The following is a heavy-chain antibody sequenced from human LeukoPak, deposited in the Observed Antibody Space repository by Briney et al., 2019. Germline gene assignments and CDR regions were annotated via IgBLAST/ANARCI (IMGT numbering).Heavy chain of an antibody. CDR1: GFSFSNYA. CDR3: AKSGSGWSTFDY. Sequence: GGSLRLSCAASGFSFSNYAMSWVRLAPGKGLEWVSAISGSGGSTYYADSVKGRFTISRDNSKNTLYLQMNSLRAEDTAVYYCAKSGSGWSTFDYWGQGTLVTVSS. V-gene: IGHV3-23*01. CDR2: ISGSGGST. D-gene: IGHD6-19*01. J-gene: IGHJ4*02.